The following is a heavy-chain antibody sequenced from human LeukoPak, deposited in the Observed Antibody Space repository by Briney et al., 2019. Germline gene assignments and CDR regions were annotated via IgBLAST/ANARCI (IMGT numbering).Heavy chain of an antibody. J-gene: IGHJ4*02. CDR2: INHSGST. Sequence: SETLSLTCAVYGGSFSGYYWSWIRQPPGKGLEWIGEINHSGSTNYNPSLKSRVTISVDTSKNQFSLKLSSVTAADTAVYYCARVTWGRFLEWLPRVYYFDYWGQGTLVTVSS. CDR3: ARVTWGRFLEWLPRVYYFDY. D-gene: IGHD3-3*01. CDR1: GGSFSGYY. V-gene: IGHV4-34*01.